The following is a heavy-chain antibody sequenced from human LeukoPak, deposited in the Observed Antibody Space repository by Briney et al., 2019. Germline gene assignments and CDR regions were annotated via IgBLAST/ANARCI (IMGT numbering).Heavy chain of an antibody. CDR2: ISGSGGST. J-gene: IGHJ4*02. CDR1: GFTFSSYA. Sequence: PGGSLRLSCAASGFTFSSYAMSWVRQAPGKGLEWVSAISGSGGSTYYADSVKGRFTISRDNSKNTLYLQMNSLRAEDTAVYYCAKDCYRSSGNYYDSSGYSDCFDYWGQGTLVTVSS. D-gene: IGHD3-22*01. CDR3: AKDCYRSSGNYYDSSGYSDCFDY. V-gene: IGHV3-23*01.